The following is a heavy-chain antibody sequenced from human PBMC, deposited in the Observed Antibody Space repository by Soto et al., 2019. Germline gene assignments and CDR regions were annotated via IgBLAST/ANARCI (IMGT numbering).Heavy chain of an antibody. J-gene: IGHJ4*02. Sequence: SETLSLTCAVSGYSISSTYYWGWIRQPPGKGLEWIGNIHHSGSTYYNPSLKTRVTISVDTAKSQFSLKVSSVTAADTAVYYCAAETGTATFDYWGQGTLVTVS. CDR1: GYSISSTYY. V-gene: IGHV4-38-2*01. D-gene: IGHD1-7*01. CDR3: AAETGTATFDY. CDR2: IHHSGST.